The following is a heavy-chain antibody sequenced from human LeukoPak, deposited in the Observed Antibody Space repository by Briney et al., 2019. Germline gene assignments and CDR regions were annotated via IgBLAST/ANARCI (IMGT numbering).Heavy chain of an antibody. V-gene: IGHV3-21*01. CDR2: ISSSSSYI. J-gene: IGHJ4*02. Sequence: GGSLRLSCAASGFTFSSYSMNWVRQAPGKGLEWVSSISSSSSYIYYADSVKGRFTISRDNAKNSLYLQMNSLRAEDTAVYYCASGVSSTGDFSSFDYWGQGTLVTVSS. D-gene: IGHD7-27*01. CDR3: ASGVSSTGDFSSFDY. CDR1: GFTFSSYS.